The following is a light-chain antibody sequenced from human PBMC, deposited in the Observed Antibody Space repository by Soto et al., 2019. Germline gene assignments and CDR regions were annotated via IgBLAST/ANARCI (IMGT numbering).Light chain of an antibody. V-gene: IGKV3D-20*02. CDR1: QSVSSSY. CDR3: QQYNNWPET. Sequence: EIVLTQSPGTLSLSPGERATLSCRASQSVSSSYLAWYQQKPGQAPRLLIYEASSRATGIPDRFTGSGSGTEFTLTISSLQSEDFAVYYCQQYNNWPETFGQGTKVDIK. J-gene: IGKJ1*01. CDR2: EAS.